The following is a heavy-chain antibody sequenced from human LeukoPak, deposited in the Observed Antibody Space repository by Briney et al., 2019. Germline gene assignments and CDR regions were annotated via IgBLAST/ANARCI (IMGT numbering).Heavy chain of an antibody. CDR1: GYTFTSFG. Sequence: ASVKVSCKASGYTFTSFGISWVRQAPGQGLEWMGWISAYNGNTNYAQKLQGRVTMTTDTSTSTAYMELRSLRSDDTAVYYCARAGEEYSSGWYYFDYWGQGTLVTVSS. CDR3: ARAGEEYSSGWYYFDY. V-gene: IGHV1-18*01. D-gene: IGHD6-19*01. J-gene: IGHJ4*02. CDR2: ISAYNGNT.